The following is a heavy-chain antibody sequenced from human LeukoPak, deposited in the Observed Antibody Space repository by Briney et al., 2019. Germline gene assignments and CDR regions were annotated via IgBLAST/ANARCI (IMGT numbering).Heavy chain of an antibody. J-gene: IGHJ4*02. Sequence: SETLSLTCNVSGGSISSSSYYWGWIRQPPGKRLEWIGYVYYSGTTNYNPSLRSRVTISVDTSKNQFSLRLNSVTAADTAVYYCAREEYGDYVGYWGQGTLVTVAS. CDR2: VYYSGTT. D-gene: IGHD4-17*01. CDR1: GGSISSSSYY. CDR3: AREEYGDYVGY. V-gene: IGHV4-61*01.